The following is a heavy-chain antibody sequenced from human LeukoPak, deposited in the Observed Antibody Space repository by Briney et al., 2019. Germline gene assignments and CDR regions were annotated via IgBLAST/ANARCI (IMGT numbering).Heavy chain of an antibody. V-gene: IGHV1-69*05. CDR1: GGTFSSYA. J-gene: IGHJ5*02. D-gene: IGHD4-17*01. CDR3: ARLADDYGDYGWFDP. Sequence: ASVKVSCKASGGTFSSYAISWVRQAPGQGLEWMGGIIPIFGTANYAQKFQGRVTITTDESTSTAYMELRSLRSEDTAVYYCARLADDYGDYGWFDPWGQGTLVTVSS. CDR2: IIPIFGTA.